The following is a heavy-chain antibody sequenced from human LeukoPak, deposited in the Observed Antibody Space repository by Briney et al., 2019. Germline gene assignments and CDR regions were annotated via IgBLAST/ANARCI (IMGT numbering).Heavy chain of an antibody. CDR2: IYYSGST. J-gene: IGHJ5*02. CDR1: GGSISSSSYY. D-gene: IGHD1-1*01. Sequence: SETLSLTCTVSGGSISSSSYYWGWIRQPPGKGLEWIGSIYYSGSTYYNPSLKSRVTISVDTSKNQFSLKLSSVTAADTAVYYCARGGANWNDEYNWFDPWGQGTLVTVSS. V-gene: IGHV4-39*07. CDR3: ARGGANWNDEYNWFDP.